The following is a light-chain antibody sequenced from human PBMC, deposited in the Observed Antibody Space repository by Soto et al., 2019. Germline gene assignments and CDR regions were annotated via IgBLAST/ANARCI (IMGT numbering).Light chain of an antibody. Sequence: EIVLTQSPGTLSLSPGERATLSCRASQSVSSSYLAWYQQKPGQAPRLLIYGASSRATGIPDRFSGSGSGTDFTLTISRLEPEEFAVNYCQQYVSSPLYTFGQGTKLEIK. V-gene: IGKV3-20*01. CDR3: QQYVSSPLYT. CDR2: GAS. J-gene: IGKJ2*01. CDR1: QSVSSSY.